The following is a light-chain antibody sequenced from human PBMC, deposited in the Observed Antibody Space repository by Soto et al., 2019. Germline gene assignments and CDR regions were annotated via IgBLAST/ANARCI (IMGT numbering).Light chain of an antibody. V-gene: IGKV2-28*01. J-gene: IGKJ2*01. CDR1: QSLLHSNGYNY. CDR2: LSS. Sequence: DIVMTQSPLSLPVTPGEPASISCRSSQSLLHSNGYNYLDWYLQKPGQSPQLLIYLSSNRASGVPDRFSGSGSGTDFTMKISRVEAEDVGVYYCMQALQTPRYTFGQGTKLEIK. CDR3: MQALQTPRYT.